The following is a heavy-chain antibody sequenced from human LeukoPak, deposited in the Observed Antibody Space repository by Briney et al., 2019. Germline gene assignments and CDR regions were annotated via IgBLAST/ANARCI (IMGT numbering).Heavy chain of an antibody. D-gene: IGHD6-13*01. CDR2: IYPGDSDT. J-gene: IGHJ5*02. CDR3: ARQTGYSSSWYLNWFDP. CDR1: GYSFTNYW. Sequence: GESLKISCKGSGYSFTNYWIGWLRQMPGKGLEWMGIIYPGDSDTRYSPSFQGQVTISADKSISTAYLQWSSLKASDTAMYYCARQTGYSSSWYLNWFDPWGQGTLVTVSS. V-gene: IGHV5-51*01.